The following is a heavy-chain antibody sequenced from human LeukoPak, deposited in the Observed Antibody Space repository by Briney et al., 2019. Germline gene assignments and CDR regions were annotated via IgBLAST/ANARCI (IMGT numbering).Heavy chain of an antibody. V-gene: IGHV4-59*08. J-gene: IGHJ5*02. Sequence: SETLSLTCTVSGGSISSYYWSWIRQPPGKGLEWIGYIYYSGSTNYNPSLKSRVTISVDTSKNQFSLKLSSVTAADTAVYYCARHSSGYYNWFDPWGQGTLVTVSS. CDR2: IYYSGST. D-gene: IGHD3-3*01. CDR3: ARHSSGYYNWFDP. CDR1: GGSISSYY.